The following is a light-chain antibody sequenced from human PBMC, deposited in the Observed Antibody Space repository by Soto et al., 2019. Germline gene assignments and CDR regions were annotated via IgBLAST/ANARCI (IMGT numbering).Light chain of an antibody. Sequence: EIVLTQSPATLSLSPGERATPSCRASQSVSSYLAWYQQKAGQAPRLLIYDASNRATGIPARFSGSGSGTEFTLTISSLQPDDFATYYCQQYNSYLITFGQGTRLEIK. J-gene: IGKJ5*01. CDR2: DAS. CDR3: QQYNSYLIT. CDR1: QSVSSY. V-gene: IGKV3-11*01.